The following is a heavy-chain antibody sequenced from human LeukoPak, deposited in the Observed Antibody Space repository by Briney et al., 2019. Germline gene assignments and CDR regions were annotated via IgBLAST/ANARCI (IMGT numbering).Heavy chain of an antibody. CDR1: GYTFTGYY. CDR3: ARSEGYCCGGSCFFPRPFDY. CDR2: INPNSGGT. D-gene: IGHD2-15*01. V-gene: IGHV1-2*02. Sequence: ASVKVSCKASGYTFTGYYMHCVRQAPGQGLEWMGWINPNSGGTHYTQKFQGRVTMTRDTSISTAYMELSTLRAHNTAVYYSARSEGYCCGGSCFFPRPFDYWGQGTLVTVSS. J-gene: IGHJ4*02.